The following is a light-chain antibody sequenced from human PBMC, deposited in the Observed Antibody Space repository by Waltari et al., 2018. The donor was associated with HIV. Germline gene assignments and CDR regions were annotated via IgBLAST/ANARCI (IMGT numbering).Light chain of an antibody. Sequence: QSVLTQPPSASGTPWQRVTISCSGSSSNIGSNTVIWYQQLTGTAPKLLIYSNNQRPSGVPDRFSGSKSGTSASLAISGLQSEDEADYYCAAWDDSLNGPGVVFGGGTKLTVL. J-gene: IGLJ2*01. CDR2: SNN. V-gene: IGLV1-44*01. CDR1: SSNIGSNT. CDR3: AAWDDSLNGPGVV.